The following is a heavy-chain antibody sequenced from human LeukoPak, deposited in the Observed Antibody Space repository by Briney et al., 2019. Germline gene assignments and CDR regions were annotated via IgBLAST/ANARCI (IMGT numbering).Heavy chain of an antibody. CDR1: GGSFIGYD. Sequence: PSETLSLTCAVYGGSFIGYDWTWIRQPPGKGLEWIGEINHSGGTNYNPSLKSRVTISVDTSKNQFSLKLNSVTAADTAVYFCARQVVAVAGTGYFDYWGQGTLVTVSS. CDR2: INHSGGT. V-gene: IGHV4-34*01. J-gene: IGHJ4*02. D-gene: IGHD6-19*01. CDR3: ARQVVAVAGTGYFDY.